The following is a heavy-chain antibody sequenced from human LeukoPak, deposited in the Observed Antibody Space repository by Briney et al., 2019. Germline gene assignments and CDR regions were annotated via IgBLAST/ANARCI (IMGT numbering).Heavy chain of an antibody. Sequence: ASVKASCKVSGYLFTDLSMHWVRQAPGKGLEWMGGFNPENGETLYAPKLLGRVSMTEDTSADTAYMEVSSLTTEDTAVYYCVTDIRWNDGFDQWGQGTLVTVSS. V-gene: IGHV1-24*01. CDR1: GYLFTDLS. CDR2: FNPENGET. J-gene: IGHJ4*02. CDR3: VTDIRWNDGFDQ. D-gene: IGHD1-1*01.